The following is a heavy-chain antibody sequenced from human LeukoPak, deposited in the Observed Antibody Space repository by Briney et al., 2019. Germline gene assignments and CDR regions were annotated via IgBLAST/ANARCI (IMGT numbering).Heavy chain of an antibody. CDR3: ATTSTVTANFDN. CDR1: GFTLSTYA. CDR2: IDNSGTVT. V-gene: IGHV3-23*05. Sequence: GRSLRLSCSASGFTLSTYAMSWVRQAPGKGLEWVSAIDNSGTVTYYADSVRGRFTISRDNFKNTLSLQMNSLRAEDTAVYHCATTSTVTANFDNWGQGTLVTVSS. D-gene: IGHD4-17*01. J-gene: IGHJ4*02.